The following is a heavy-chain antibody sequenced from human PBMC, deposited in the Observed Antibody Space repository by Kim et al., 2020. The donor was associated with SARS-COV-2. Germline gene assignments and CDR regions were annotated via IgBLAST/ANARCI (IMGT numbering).Heavy chain of an antibody. V-gene: IGHV3-11*06. CDR3: ARDQPPPDSSSWYGGYFDY. D-gene: IGHD6-13*01. J-gene: IGHJ4*02. Sequence: GLFTISRDNAKNSLSLQMNSLRAEDTAVYYCARDQPPPDSSSWYGGYFDYWGQGTLVTVSS.